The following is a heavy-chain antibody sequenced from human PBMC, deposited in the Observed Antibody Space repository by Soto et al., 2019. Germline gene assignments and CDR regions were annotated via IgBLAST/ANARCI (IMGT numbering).Heavy chain of an antibody. Sequence: PGGSLRLSCAASGFTFSSYAISWGRQAPGKGLEWVSAISGSGGSTYYADPVKGRFTISRDNSKNTLYLQMNSLRAEDTAVYYCASSNLAVAGFDYWGQGTLVTVSS. V-gene: IGHV3-23*01. D-gene: IGHD6-19*01. J-gene: IGHJ4*02. CDR2: ISGSGGST. CDR3: ASSNLAVAGFDY. CDR1: GFTFSSYA.